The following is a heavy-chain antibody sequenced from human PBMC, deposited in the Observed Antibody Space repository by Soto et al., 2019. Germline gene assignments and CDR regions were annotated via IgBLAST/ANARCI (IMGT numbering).Heavy chain of an antibody. CDR1: GFTVSSNY. CDR3: ASVGTYDIWGWFDP. J-gene: IGHJ5*02. V-gene: IGHV3-66*01. CDR2: IYSGGST. D-gene: IGHD3-9*01. Sequence: EVQLVESGGGLVQPGGSLRLSCAASGFTVSSNYMSWVRQAPGKGLEWVSVIYSGGSTYYADSVKGRFTISRDNSKNTRYLQMNRLRAEDTAVYYCASVGTYDIWGWFDPWGQATLVTVSS.